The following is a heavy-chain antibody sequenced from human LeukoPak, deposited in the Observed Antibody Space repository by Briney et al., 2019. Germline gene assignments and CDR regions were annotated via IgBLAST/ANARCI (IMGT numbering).Heavy chain of an antibody. D-gene: IGHD4-17*01. CDR2: IYYSGST. J-gene: IGHJ4*02. V-gene: IGHV4-30-4*01. CDR1: GGSISSGDYY. Sequence: SQTLSLTCTVSGGSISSGDYYWSWIRQPPGKGLEWIGYIYYSGSTYYNPSLKSRVTISVDTSKNQFSLKLSSVTAADTAVYYCARDRPLDYGVAYFDYWGQGTLVPSPQ. CDR3: ARDRPLDYGVAYFDY.